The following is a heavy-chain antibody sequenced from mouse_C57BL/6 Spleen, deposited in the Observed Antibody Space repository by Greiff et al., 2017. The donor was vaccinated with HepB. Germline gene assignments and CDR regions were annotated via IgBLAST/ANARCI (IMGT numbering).Heavy chain of an antibody. CDR1: GYAFSSYW. D-gene: IGHD1-1*01. Sequence: QVHVKQSGAELVKPGASVKISCKASGYAFSSYWMNWVKQRPGKGLEWIGQIYPGDGDTNYNGKFKGKATLTADKSSSTAYMQLSSLTSEDSAVYFCARGGSSWYFDVWGTGTTVTVSS. J-gene: IGHJ1*03. V-gene: IGHV1-80*01. CDR3: ARGGSSWYFDV. CDR2: IYPGDGDT.